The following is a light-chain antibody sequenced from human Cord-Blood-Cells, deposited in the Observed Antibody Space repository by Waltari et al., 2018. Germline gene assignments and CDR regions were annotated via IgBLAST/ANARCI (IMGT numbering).Light chain of an antibody. CDR3: QQSYSTPYT. Sequence: DIQMTQSPSSLSASVGHRVTITCRASQSISSYLNWYQQKPGKAPKLLIYDASSLQSGVPSRFSGSGSGTDVTLTISSLQPEDFATYYCQQSYSTPYTFGQGTKLEIK. CDR1: QSISSY. J-gene: IGKJ2*01. CDR2: DAS. V-gene: IGKV1-39*01.